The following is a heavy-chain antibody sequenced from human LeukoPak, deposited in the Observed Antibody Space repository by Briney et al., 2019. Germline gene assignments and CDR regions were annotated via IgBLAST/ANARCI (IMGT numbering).Heavy chain of an antibody. CDR1: GFTFSSYA. D-gene: IGHD3-10*01. CDR3: AKDGSGSPVDY. J-gene: IGHJ4*02. Sequence: GGSLRLSCAASGFTFSSYAMHWVRQTPGKGLEWVAVISYDGSSKYYADSVKGRFTISRDNSKNTLYLQMNSLRAEDTAVYYCAKDGSGSPVDYWGQGTLVTVSS. V-gene: IGHV3-30-3*01. CDR2: ISYDGSSK.